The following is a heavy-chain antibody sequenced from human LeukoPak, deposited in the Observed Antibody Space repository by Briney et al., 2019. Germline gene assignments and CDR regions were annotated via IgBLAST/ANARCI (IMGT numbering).Heavy chain of an antibody. CDR1: GFTFSSYA. CDR3: AKEYDSSAPGAFDI. CDR2: ISYDGSNK. J-gene: IGHJ3*02. D-gene: IGHD3-22*01. Sequence: GRSLRLSCAASGFTFSSYAMHWVRQAPGKGLEWVAVISYDGSNKYYADSVKGRFTISRDNSKNTLYLQMNSLRAEDTAVYYCAKEYDSSAPGAFDIWGQGTMVTVSS. V-gene: IGHV3-30-3*01.